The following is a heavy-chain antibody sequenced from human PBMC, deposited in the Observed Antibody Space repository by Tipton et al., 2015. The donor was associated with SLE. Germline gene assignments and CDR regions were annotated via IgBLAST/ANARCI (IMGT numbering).Heavy chain of an antibody. J-gene: IGHJ4*02. CDR1: DDSIGSHY. Sequence: TLSLTCTVSDDSIGSHYWTWIRQPPGKGLEYIGYIYYNGSTNYNPPLKSRVTISVDTSNNQISLKLSSVTAPDTAVYYCARGHGIAAAGPFDYWGQGTLVTVSS. D-gene: IGHD6-13*01. CDR2: IYYNGST. V-gene: IGHV4-59*11. CDR3: ARGHGIAAAGPFDY.